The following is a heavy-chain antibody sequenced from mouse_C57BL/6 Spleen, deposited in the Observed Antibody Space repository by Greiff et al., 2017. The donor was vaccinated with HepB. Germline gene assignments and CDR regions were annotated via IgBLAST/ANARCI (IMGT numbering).Heavy chain of an antibody. CDR3: ARWLLGFAY. J-gene: IGHJ3*01. D-gene: IGHD2-3*01. Sequence: EVQLVESGPGLVKPSQSLSLTCSVTGYSITSGYYWNWIRQFPGNKLEWMGYISYDGSNNYNPSLKNRISITRDTSKNQFFLKLNSVTTEDTATYYCARWLLGFAYWGQGTLVTVSA. CDR1: GYSITSGYY. V-gene: IGHV3-6*01. CDR2: ISYDGSN.